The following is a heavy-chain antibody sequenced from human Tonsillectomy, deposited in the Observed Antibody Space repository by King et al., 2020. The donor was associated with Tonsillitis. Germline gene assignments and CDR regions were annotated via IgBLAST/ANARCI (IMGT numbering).Heavy chain of an antibody. CDR3: ARPAVAGTPYYYYGMDV. Sequence: VQLVESGAEVKXPGASVXVSCKASGYTFTSYYMHWVRQAPGQGLEWMGIINPSGGSTNYAQKFQGRVTMTRDTSTSTVYMELSSLRSEDTAVYYCARPAVAGTPYYYYGMDVWGQGTTVTVSS. V-gene: IGHV1-46*01. J-gene: IGHJ6*02. CDR1: GYTFTSYY. CDR2: INPSGGST. D-gene: IGHD6-19*01.